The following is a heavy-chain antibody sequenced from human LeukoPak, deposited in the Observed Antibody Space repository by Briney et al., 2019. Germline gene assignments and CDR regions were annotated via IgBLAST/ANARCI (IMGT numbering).Heavy chain of an antibody. D-gene: IGHD5-24*01. J-gene: IGHJ4*02. Sequence: PGGSLRLSCAASGFTFSSYNMNWVRQAPGKGLEWVSSISRSNNYIYYADSVRGRFTISRDNAKNSLYLQMNSLRAEDTAVYYCARGSGYNYYYFDYWGQGTLVTVSS. CDR2: ISRSNNYI. CDR3: ARGSGYNYYYFDY. V-gene: IGHV3-21*01. CDR1: GFTFSSYN.